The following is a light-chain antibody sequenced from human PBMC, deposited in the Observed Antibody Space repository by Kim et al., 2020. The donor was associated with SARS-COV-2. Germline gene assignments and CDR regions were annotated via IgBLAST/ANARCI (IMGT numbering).Light chain of an antibody. Sequence: VSPGKTASITCSGDKLGDKYACWYQQKPGQSPVLVIYQDSKRPSGIPERFSGSNSGNTATLTISGTQAMDEADYYCQAWDSSTVVFGGGTQLTVL. J-gene: IGLJ2*01. V-gene: IGLV3-1*01. CDR2: QDS. CDR3: QAWDSSTVV. CDR1: KLGDKY.